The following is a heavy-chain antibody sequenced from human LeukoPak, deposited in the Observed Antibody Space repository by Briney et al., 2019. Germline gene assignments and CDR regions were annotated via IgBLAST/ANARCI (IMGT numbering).Heavy chain of an antibody. CDR2: INHSGST. J-gene: IGHJ3*02. CDR3: ARGVTTLLWFGESYAAFDI. Sequence: SETLSLTCTVSGGSISSSSYYWSWIRQPPGKGLEWIGEINHSGSTNYNPSLKSRVTISVDTSKNQFSLKLSSVTAAGTAVYYCARGVTTLLWFGESYAAFDIWGQGTMVTVSS. D-gene: IGHD3-10*01. V-gene: IGHV4-39*07. CDR1: GGSISSSSYY.